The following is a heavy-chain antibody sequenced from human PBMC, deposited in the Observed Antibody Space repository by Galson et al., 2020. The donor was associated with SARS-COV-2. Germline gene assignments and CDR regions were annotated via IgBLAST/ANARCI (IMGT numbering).Heavy chain of an antibody. V-gene: IGHV3-30-3*01. D-gene: IGHD3-22*01. Sequence: TGGSLRLSCPASGFTFSSSAMHWVRQAPGKGLEWVAVISYDGSNKYYANSVKGRFTISRDNSKNTLYLQMNSLRAEGAAVYYCARDVTYYDSSGLGYWGQGTLVTGSS. CDR2: ISYDGSNK. J-gene: IGHJ4*02. CDR1: GFTFSSSA. CDR3: ARDVTYYDSSGLGY.